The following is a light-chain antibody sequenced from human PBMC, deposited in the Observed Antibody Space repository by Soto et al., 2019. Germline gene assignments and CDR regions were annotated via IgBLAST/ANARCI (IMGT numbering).Light chain of an antibody. CDR3: QQANSSPRT. V-gene: IGKV1-12*01. CDR2: SAS. Sequence: DIQMTQSPSSVSASVGDRVTITCRASQGFSTWLAWYRRKPGRAPELLIYSASSLHSGVPSRFSGSGSGTDFTLTISSLQPEDFATDYCQQANSSPRTFGGGTEVEIK. CDR1: QGFSTW. J-gene: IGKJ4*01.